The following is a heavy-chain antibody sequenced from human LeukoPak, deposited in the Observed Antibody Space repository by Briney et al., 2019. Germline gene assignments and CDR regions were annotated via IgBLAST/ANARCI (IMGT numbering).Heavy chain of an antibody. D-gene: IGHD5-12*01. V-gene: IGHV1-46*03. Sequence: ASVKVSCKASGYTFTSHYMHWVRQAPGQGLEWMGIINPSGGSTSYAQKFQGRVTMTRDTSTSTVYMELSSLRSEDTAVYYCASSGGYNPPFDYWGQGTLVTVSS. CDR3: ASSGGYNPPFDY. CDR2: INPSGGST. CDR1: GYTFTSHY. J-gene: IGHJ4*02.